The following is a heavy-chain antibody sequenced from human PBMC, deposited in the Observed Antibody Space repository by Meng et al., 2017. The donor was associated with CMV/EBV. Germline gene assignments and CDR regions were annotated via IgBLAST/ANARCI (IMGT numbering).Heavy chain of an antibody. Sequence: ASVKVSCKASGYTFTGYYMHWVRQAPGQGLEWMGWINPNSGGTNYAQKFQGRVTMTRDTSISTAYMELSRLRSDDTAVYYCAVTYYYDSSGYPFDYWGQGTLVTSPQ. CDR1: GYTFTGYY. CDR3: AVTYYYDSSGYPFDY. CDR2: INPNSGGT. J-gene: IGHJ4*02. V-gene: IGHV1-2*02. D-gene: IGHD3-22*01.